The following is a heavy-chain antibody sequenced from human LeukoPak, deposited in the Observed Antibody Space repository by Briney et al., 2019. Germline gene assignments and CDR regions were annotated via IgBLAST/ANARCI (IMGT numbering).Heavy chain of an antibody. CDR3: ARDSRLSRWRGTSDY. V-gene: IGHV3-23*01. J-gene: IGHJ4*02. CDR1: GFTFSSYA. CDR2: ISGSGGST. Sequence: GGSLRLSCAASGFTFSSYAMSWVRQAPGKGLAWVSAISGSGGSTYYADSVKGRFTISRDNSKNTLYLQMNSLRAEDTSVYYCARDSRLSRWRGTSDYWGQGTLVTVSS. D-gene: IGHD3-16*01.